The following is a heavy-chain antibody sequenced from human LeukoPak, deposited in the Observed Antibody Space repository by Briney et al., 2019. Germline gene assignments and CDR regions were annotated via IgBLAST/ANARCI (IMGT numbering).Heavy chain of an antibody. V-gene: IGHV3-23*01. Sequence: PGGPVTLLCAASGFIFSTYPMTWLRQARGKGLEGVSLISRGGDVTYYADSVKGRFTISRDSSKNTLYLQMHSLRAEDTAVYYCAARPGEVAVPYDYWGQGTLVTVSS. CDR1: GFIFSTYP. J-gene: IGHJ4*02. CDR2: ISRGGDVT. D-gene: IGHD2-15*01. CDR3: AARPGEVAVPYDY.